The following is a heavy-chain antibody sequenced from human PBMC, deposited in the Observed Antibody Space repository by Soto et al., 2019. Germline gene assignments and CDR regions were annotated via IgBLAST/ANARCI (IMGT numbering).Heavy chain of an antibody. CDR1: GGSISSSSYY. D-gene: IGHD3-10*01. CDR2: IYYSGST. V-gene: IGHV4-39*01. J-gene: IGHJ4*02. CDR3: ARLSGLYGSGY. Sequence: QLQLQESGPGLVKPSETLSLTCTVSGGSISSSSYYWGWIRQPPGKGLEWIGSIYYSGSTYYNPSLKSRVTISVDTSKNQFSLKLSSVTAADTAVYYCARLSGLYGSGYWGQGTLVTVSS.